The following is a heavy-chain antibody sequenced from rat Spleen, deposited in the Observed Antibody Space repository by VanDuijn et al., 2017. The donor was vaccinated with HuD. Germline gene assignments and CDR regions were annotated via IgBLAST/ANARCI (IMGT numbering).Heavy chain of an antibody. D-gene: IGHD1-12*02. CDR3: ARSDGVHYYLPFTD. J-gene: IGHJ3*01. CDR2: ISYSGST. CDR1: GYSITSNY. Sequence: EVQLQESGPGLVKPSQSLSLTCSVTGYSITSNYWAWIRKFPGNKMEWMGYISYSGSTGYHPSLKSRVSITRDTSKNQFFLQVNSVTTEYTATYYCARSDGVHYYLPFTDWGQGALVTVSS. V-gene: IGHV3-1*01.